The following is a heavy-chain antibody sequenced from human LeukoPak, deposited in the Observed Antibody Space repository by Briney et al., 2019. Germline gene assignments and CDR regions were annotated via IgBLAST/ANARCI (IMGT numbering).Heavy chain of an antibody. CDR3: ARDLRGLGDYFDY. Sequence: ASVKVSCKASGYTFTGYYMHWVRLAPGQGLEWMGWINPNSGGTIYAQRFQGRVTMTRDTSVSTAYMELSRLTSDDTAVYYCARDLRGLGDYFDYWGQGTLVTVSS. CDR1: GYTFTGYY. V-gene: IGHV1-2*02. CDR2: INPNSGGT. D-gene: IGHD3-16*01. J-gene: IGHJ4*02.